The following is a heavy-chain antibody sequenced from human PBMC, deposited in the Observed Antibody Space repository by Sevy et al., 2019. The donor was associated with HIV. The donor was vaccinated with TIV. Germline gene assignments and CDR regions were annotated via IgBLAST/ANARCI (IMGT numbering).Heavy chain of an antibody. D-gene: IGHD6-13*01. J-gene: IGHJ4*02. V-gene: IGHV5-51*01. CDR1: GYSFTSYW. CDR3: ARHREQQLPFDY. CDR2: IYPGDSDT. Sequence: GESLRISCKGSGYSFTSYWIGWVRQMPGKGLEWMGIIYPGDSDTRYSPSFQGQVTISADKSISTAYLQWSILKASDTAMYYCARHREQQLPFDYWGQGTLLTVSS.